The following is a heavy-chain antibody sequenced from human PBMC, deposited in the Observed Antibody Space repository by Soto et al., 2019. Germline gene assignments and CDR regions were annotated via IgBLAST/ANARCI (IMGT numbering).Heavy chain of an antibody. D-gene: IGHD6-19*01. CDR2: INPSGGST. J-gene: IGHJ4*02. CDR3: ARVLGLNGYSSGWLDTFDY. Sequence: QVQLVQSGAEVKKPGASVKVSCKASGYTFTSYYMHWVRQAPGQGLEWMGIINPSGGSTSYAQKFQGRVTMTRDTSTSTVYMELSSLRSDDTAVYYCARVLGLNGYSSGWLDTFDYWGQGTLVTVSS. V-gene: IGHV1-46*01. CDR1: GYTFTSYY.